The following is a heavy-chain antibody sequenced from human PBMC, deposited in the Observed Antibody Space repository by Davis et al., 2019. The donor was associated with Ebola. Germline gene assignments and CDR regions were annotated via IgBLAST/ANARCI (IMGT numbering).Heavy chain of an antibody. D-gene: IGHD3-22*01. J-gene: IGHJ4*02. CDR2: ISWNSGSI. V-gene: IGHV3-9*01. CDR1: GFTFDDYA. CDR3: AKDLGGGYYYDSSGPIGY. Sequence: PGGSLRLSCAASGFTFDDYAMHWVRQAPGKGLEWVSGISWNSGSIGYADSVKGRFTISRDNAKNSLYLQMNSLRAEDTALYYCAKDLGGGYYYDSSGPIGYWGQGTLVTVSS.